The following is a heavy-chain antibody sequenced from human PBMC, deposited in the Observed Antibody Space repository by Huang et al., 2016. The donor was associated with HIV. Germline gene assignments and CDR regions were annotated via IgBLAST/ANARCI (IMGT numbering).Heavy chain of an antibody. CDR1: GTSMTSSTFY. CDR3: AREVRSVDTDRPDGYYYRGLDV. J-gene: IGHJ6*02. Sequence: QLRESGPGLVTPSETLSLTCSASGTSMTSSTFYWGWFRQPPGRGLEWIGSVYFLGNTSCNPSLKSRVPISIDTANKQYSMRLTSVTAADTAVYFCAREVRSVDTDRPDGYYYRGLDVWGQGTTVIVSS. D-gene: IGHD2-2*03. V-gene: IGHV4-39*02. CDR2: VYFLGNT.